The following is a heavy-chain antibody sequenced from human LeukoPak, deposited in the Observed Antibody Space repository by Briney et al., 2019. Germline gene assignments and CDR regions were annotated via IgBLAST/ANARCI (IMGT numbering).Heavy chain of an antibody. CDR1: GYTFTSYD. D-gene: IGHD1-26*01. V-gene: IGHV1-8*01. J-gene: IGHJ4*02. CDR2: MNPNSGNT. CDR3: ARGQIEFYSGSYGWVDY. Sequence: ASVKVSCKASGYTFTSYDINWVRQATGQGLEWMGWMNPNSGNTGYAQKFQGRVTMTRNTSISTAYMELSSLRSEGTAVYYCARGQIEFYSGSYGWVDYWGQGTLVTVSS.